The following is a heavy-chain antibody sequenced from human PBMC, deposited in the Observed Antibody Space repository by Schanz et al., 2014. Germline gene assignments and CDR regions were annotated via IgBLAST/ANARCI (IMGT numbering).Heavy chain of an antibody. D-gene: IGHD1-1*01. CDR2: IGTSGGT. J-gene: IGHJ4*02. CDR3: ARDRRNADLDY. Sequence: EVQLVESGGGLVQPGGSLRLSCTASGFTFSDYWMSWVRQAPGKGLEWVSTIGTSGGTNYAESVKGRFTISRDNSKNTLYLQMNSLRAEDTAIYYCARDRRNADLDYWGQGTLVNVSS. V-gene: IGHV3-23*04. CDR1: GFTFSDYW.